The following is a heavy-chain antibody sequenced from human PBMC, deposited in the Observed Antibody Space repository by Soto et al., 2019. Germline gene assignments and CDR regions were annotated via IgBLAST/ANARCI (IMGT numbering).Heavy chain of an antibody. D-gene: IGHD3-3*01. V-gene: IGHV3-33*01. CDR1: GFTFSSYG. CDR3: ARGRECDP. CDR2: IWYDGSNK. Sequence: QVQLVESGGGVVQPGRSLRLSCAASGFTFSSYGMHWVRQAPGKGLEWVAVIWYDGSNKYYADSVKGRFTISRDKSKNTLYLQMTSLRAEDRAVYYCARGRECDPWGQGTLVTVSS. J-gene: IGHJ5*02.